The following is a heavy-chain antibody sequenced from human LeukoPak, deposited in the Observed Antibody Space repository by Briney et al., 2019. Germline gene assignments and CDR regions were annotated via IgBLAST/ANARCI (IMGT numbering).Heavy chain of an antibody. CDR2: ISYDGSNK. CDR3: ARDSRYCNGGNCLGVAMDV. Sequence: PGGSLRLSCAASGFTFSSYGMHWVRQAPGKGLEWVAVISYDGSNKYYADSVKGRFTISRDNSKNTLYLQMNSLRAEDTAVYYCARDSRYCNGGNCLGVAMDVWGQGTTVTVSS. J-gene: IGHJ6*02. CDR1: GFTFSSYG. D-gene: IGHD2-15*01. V-gene: IGHV3-30*03.